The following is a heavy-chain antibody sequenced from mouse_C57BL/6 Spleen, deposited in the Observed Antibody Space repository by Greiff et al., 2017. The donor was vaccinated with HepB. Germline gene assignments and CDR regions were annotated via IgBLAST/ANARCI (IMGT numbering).Heavy chain of an antibody. V-gene: IGHV5-6*02. CDR2: ISSGGSYT. J-gene: IGHJ4*01. Sequence: DVMLVESGGDLVKPGGSLKLSCAASGFTFSSYGMSWVRQTPDKRLEWVATISSGGSYTYYPDIVKGRFTISRDNAKNTLYLQMSSLKSEDTAMYYCARRDYDGYAMDYWGQGTSVTVSS. CDR1: GFTFSSYG. CDR3: ARRDYDGYAMDY. D-gene: IGHD2-4*01.